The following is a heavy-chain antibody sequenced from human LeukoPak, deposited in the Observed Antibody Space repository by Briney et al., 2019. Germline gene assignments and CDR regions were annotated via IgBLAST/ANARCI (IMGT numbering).Heavy chain of an antibody. J-gene: IGHJ4*02. CDR2: IRSSSDTI. CDR1: EFTFSSYW. CDR3: ARDRDWAFDY. V-gene: IGHV3-48*02. D-gene: IGHD2-21*02. Sequence: GGSLRLSCTASEFTFSSYWMSWVRQAPGKGLEWVSHIRSSSDTITYADSVKGRFTISRDNAKNSLYLQMNSLRDEDTAVYYCARDRDWAFDYWGQGTLVTVSS.